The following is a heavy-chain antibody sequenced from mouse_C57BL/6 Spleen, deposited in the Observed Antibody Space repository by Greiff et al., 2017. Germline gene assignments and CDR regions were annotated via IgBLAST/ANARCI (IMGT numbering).Heavy chain of an antibody. CDR1: GFTFSDYG. J-gene: IGHJ1*03. CDR3: ARSDYSNLHWYFDV. D-gene: IGHD2-5*01. CDR2: ISSGSSTI. Sequence: EVNLVESGGGLVKPGGSLKLSCAASGFTFSDYGMHWVRQAPEKGLEWVAYISSGSSTIYYADTVKGRFTISRDNAKNTLFLQMTSLRSEDTAMYYCARSDYSNLHWYFDVWGTGTTVTVSS. V-gene: IGHV5-17*01.